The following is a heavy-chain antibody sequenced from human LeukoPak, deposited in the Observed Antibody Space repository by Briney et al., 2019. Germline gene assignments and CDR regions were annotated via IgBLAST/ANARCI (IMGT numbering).Heavy chain of an antibody. Sequence: GESLKISCKGSGYSFTSYWIGWVRQMPGKGLEWMGIIYPGDSDTRYSPSFQGQVTISADKSISTAYLQWSSLKASDTAMYYCARHRPHYKNYDILTGYGPEPDYWGQGTLVTVSS. V-gene: IGHV5-51*01. J-gene: IGHJ4*02. CDR2: IYPGDSDT. CDR3: ARHRPHYKNYDILTGYGPEPDY. D-gene: IGHD3-9*01. CDR1: GYSFTSYW.